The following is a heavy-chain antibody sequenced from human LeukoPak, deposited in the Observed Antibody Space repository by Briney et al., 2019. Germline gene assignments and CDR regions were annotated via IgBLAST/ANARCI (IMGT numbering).Heavy chain of an antibody. V-gene: IGHV1-2*02. Sequence: ASVKVSCKASGYTFTGYYMHWVRQAPGQGLEWMGWINPNGGGTSYAQKFQGRVTMTGDTSISTAYMELSSLRSDDTAVYYCARGTLKKVASPFDYWGQGTLVTVSS. CDR1: GYTFTGYY. D-gene: IGHD5-12*01. CDR2: INPNGGGT. J-gene: IGHJ4*02. CDR3: ARGTLKKVASPFDY.